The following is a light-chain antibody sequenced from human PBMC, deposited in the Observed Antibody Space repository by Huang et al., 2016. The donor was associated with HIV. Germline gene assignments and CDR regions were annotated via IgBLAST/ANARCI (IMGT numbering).Light chain of an antibody. J-gene: IGKJ1*01. CDR3: QQYRDWPPWT. CDR1: QSVSSN. Sequence: EIAMTQSPGTLSVSPGERATLSCRASQSVSSNLAWYQQKPGQAPRLLIFGASTRATGVPDRFSGSGFGTEFTRTIDSLQSEDFAVYYCQQYRDWPPWTFGQGTKVEVK. CDR2: GAS. V-gene: IGKV3-15*01.